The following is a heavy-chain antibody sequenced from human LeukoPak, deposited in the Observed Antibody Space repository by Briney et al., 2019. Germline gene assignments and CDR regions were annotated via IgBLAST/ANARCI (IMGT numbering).Heavy chain of an antibody. V-gene: IGHV4-34*01. Sequence: PSETLSLTCAVHGGSFIGYYWSWIRQPPGKGLEWIGEINHSGSTNYNPFLKSRVTISADTSQNQFSLKLRSVTAADTAVYYCARGSNRCNLDPWGQGTLVTVSS. CDR3: ARGSNRCNLDP. CDR2: INHSGST. D-gene: IGHD2-2*01. CDR1: GGSFIGYY. J-gene: IGHJ5*02.